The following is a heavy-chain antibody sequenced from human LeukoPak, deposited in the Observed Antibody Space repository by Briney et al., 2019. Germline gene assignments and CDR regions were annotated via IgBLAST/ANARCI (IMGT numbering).Heavy chain of an antibody. D-gene: IGHD1-1*01. CDR1: GGSFSGYY. J-gene: IGHJ4*02. CDR2: INHSGST. Sequence: SETLSLTCAVYGGSFSGYYWSWIRQPPGKGLEWIGEINHSGSTNYNPSLKSRVTISADTSKNQFSLKLSSVTAADTAVYYCARVGTTTGGYDCWGQGTLVTVPS. CDR3: ARVGTTTGGYDC. V-gene: IGHV4-34*01.